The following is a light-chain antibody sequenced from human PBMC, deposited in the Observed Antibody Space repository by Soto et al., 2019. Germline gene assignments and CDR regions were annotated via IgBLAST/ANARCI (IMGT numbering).Light chain of an antibody. J-gene: IGKJ1*01. CDR3: KKYGSSRWT. CDR1: QTVSTSSLVSQSVSSSC. V-gene: IGKV3-20*01. CDR2: GAS. Sequence: EIVLTQSPGTLSLSPGERATLSCRASQTVSTSSLVSQSVSSSCLAWYQQKRGQAPRLLIYGASSRATGIPDRFSGSGSGTDFTLTISRLEPEDVAMYYCKKYGSSRWTFGQGTRVDIK.